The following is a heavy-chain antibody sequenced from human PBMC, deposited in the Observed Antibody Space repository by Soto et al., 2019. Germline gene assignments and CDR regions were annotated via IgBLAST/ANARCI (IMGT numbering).Heavy chain of an antibody. V-gene: IGHV1-8*01. Sequence: VSVKVSCKASGYTFTSYVINWVRQATGQGLEWMGWMNPNNGNTGYAQKFQGRVTMTTNTSISTAYMELRSLRSDDTAVYYCARDRPKGFDPWGQGTLVTVSS. CDR1: GYTFTSYV. CDR3: ARDRPKGFDP. J-gene: IGHJ5*02. CDR2: MNPNNGNT.